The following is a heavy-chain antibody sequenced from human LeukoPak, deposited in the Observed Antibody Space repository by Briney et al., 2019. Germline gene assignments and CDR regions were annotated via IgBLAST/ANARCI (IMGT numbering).Heavy chain of an antibody. CDR2: INHSGST. Sequence: SETLSLTCAVYGGSFSGYYWSWIRQPPGKGLEWIGEINHSGSTNYNPSLKSRVTISVDTSKNQFSLKLSSVTAADTAVYYCARGRSFRIQLWFPRYFDYWGQGTLSPSPQ. J-gene: IGHJ4*02. CDR1: GGSFSGYY. CDR3: ARGRSFRIQLWFPRYFDY. V-gene: IGHV4-34*01. D-gene: IGHD5-18*01.